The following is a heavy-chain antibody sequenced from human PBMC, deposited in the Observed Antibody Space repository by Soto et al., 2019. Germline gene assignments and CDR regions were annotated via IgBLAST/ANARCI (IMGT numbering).Heavy chain of an antibody. CDR3: ARDCRINGVCYAPSDY. J-gene: IGHJ4*01. V-gene: IGHV3-64*02. Sequence: GGSLRLSCAASGFTFSSYAMHWVRQAPGKGLEYVSAISNNGGSTFYADSVKGRFTISRDNSRNTVYLQMGSLRAEDMAVYYCARDCRINGVCYAPSDYWGHGTLVTVSS. D-gene: IGHD2-8*01. CDR1: GFTFSSYA. CDR2: ISNNGGST.